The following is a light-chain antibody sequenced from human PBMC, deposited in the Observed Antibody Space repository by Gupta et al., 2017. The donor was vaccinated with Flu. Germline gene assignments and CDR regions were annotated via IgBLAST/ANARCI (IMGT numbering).Light chain of an antibody. CDR1: SSDVGGYNY. V-gene: IGLV2-11*01. J-gene: IGLJ2*01. CDR2: DVS. CDR3: CSYAGSYTVV. Sequence: QSALTQPRSVSGSPGQSVTISCSGTSSDVGGYNYVSWYQQHPGKAPKLMIYDVSKRPSGVPDRFSSSKSGITASLTISGLRAEDEADYYCCSYAGSYTVVFGGGTKLTVL.